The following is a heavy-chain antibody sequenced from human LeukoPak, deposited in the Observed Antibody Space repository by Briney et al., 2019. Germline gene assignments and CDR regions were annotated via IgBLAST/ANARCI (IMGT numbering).Heavy chain of an antibody. CDR3: ATALAAAGPSYFDY. CDR1: GYTLTELS. V-gene: IGHV1-24*01. D-gene: IGHD6-13*01. CDR2: FDPEDGET. J-gene: IGHJ4*02. Sequence: ASVKVSCKVSGYTLTELSMHWVRQAPGKGLEWMGGFDPEDGETIYAQKFRGRVTMTEDTSTDTAYMELSSLRSEDTAVYYCATALAAAGPSYFDYWGQGTLVTVSS.